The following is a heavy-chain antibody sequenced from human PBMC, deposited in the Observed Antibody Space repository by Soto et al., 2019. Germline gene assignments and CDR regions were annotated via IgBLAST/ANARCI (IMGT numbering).Heavy chain of an antibody. CDR1: GYTFGKYG. V-gene: IGHV1-18*01. Sequence: GASVKVSCKASGYTFGKYGISWVRQAPGQGLEWVGWISVYHGNTVHAQKFRGRATLTTDTSTSTAYMELRSLRSDDTAVCYCARDRDWNLDYWGQGTLVTVSS. D-gene: IGHD2-21*02. CDR2: ISVYHGNT. J-gene: IGHJ4*02. CDR3: ARDRDWNLDY.